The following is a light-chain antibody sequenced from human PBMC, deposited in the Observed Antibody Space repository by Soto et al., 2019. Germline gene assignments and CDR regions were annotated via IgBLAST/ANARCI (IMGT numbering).Light chain of an antibody. CDR3: QQYNRFPYT. V-gene: IGKV1-5*03. CDR1: QSISDC. J-gene: IGKJ2*01. CDR2: KAS. Sequence: DIQMTQSPSTLSASGGDRVTITCRASQSISDCLAWYQQRSGKAPKLLIYKASSLQSGVPPRFSGSGSGTEFTLTISSLQPDDFATYYCQQYNRFPYTFGQGTKLEIK.